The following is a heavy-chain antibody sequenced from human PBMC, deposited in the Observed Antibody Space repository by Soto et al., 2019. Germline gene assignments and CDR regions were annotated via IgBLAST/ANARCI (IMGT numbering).Heavy chain of an antibody. J-gene: IGHJ4*02. Sequence: SGPTLVNPTQTLTLTCTFSGFSLSTSGVGVGWIRQPPGKALEWLALIYWDDDKRYSPSLKSRLTITKDTSKNQVVLTMTNMDPVDTATYYCAHREYSSSWTGGDYFDYWGQGTLVTVSS. CDR2: IYWDDDK. D-gene: IGHD6-13*01. CDR3: AHREYSSSWTGGDYFDY. CDR1: GFSLSTSGVG. V-gene: IGHV2-5*02.